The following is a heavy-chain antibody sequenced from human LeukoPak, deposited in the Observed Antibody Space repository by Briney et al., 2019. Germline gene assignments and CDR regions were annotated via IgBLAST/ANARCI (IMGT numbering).Heavy chain of an antibody. CDR1: GFTFSSYT. V-gene: IGHV3-23*01. CDR2: INYNGDNK. Sequence: GGSLRLSCAASGFTFSSYTMNWVRQAPGKGLEWVSIINYNGDNKYYADSVQGRFTISRDNSKNTVYLQMNSLRAEDTAIYYCAKDGHCPGALCPTQIAVAGYNDNWGQGTLVTVSS. J-gene: IGHJ4*02. CDR3: AKDGHCPGALCPTQIAVAGYNDN. D-gene: IGHD6-19*01.